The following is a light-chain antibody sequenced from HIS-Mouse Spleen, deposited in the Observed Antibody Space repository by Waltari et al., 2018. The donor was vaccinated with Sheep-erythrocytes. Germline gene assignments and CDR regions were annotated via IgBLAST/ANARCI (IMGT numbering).Light chain of an antibody. CDR3: CSYAGSYNHV. CDR1: SSDVGGYIY. V-gene: IGLV2-11*01. CDR2: DVS. J-gene: IGLJ1*01. Sequence: QSALTQPRSLSGSPGQSVTISCTGTSSDVGGYIYVPWYQQHPGKAPKLMIYDVSKRPSGVPDRFSGSKSGNTASLTISGLQAEDEADYYCCSYAGSYNHVFATGTKVTVL.